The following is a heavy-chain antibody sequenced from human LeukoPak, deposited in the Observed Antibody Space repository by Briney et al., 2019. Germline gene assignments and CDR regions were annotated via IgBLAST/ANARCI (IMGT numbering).Heavy chain of an antibody. D-gene: IGHD6-19*01. J-gene: IGHJ4*02. Sequence: PGGSLKLSCAASGFSFSTYAMTWVRQAPGKGLEWVSSISGSGDKTYYAESVKGRFTISRDNSKNTLFLQMNRLTAEDTAIFYCAKRSAYTTGWFFDLWGQGILVTVSS. CDR3: AKRSAYTTGWFFDL. V-gene: IGHV3-23*01. CDR1: GFSFSTYA. CDR2: ISGSGDKT.